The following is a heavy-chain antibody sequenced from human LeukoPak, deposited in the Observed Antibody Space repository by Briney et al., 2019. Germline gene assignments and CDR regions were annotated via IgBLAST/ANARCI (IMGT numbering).Heavy chain of an antibody. CDR2: INHSGST. V-gene: IGHV4-34*01. J-gene: IGHJ4*02. Sequence: SETLSLTCAVSGGSFSGYYWSWIRQPPGKGLEWIGEINHSGSTNYNPSLKSRVTISVDTSKNQFSLKLSSVTAADTAVYYCARDDKYSNYDYWGQGTLVTVSS. D-gene: IGHD4-11*01. CDR3: ARDDKYSNYDY. CDR1: GGSFSGYY.